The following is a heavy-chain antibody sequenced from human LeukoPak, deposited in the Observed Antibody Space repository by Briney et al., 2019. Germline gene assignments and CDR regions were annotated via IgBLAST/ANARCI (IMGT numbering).Heavy chain of an antibody. Sequence: PSETLSLTCTVSGGSISNRNYHWGWIRQPPGKGLEWIGSICSSGSTYYNPSLKSRVTISVDTSKNQFSLKLSSVTAADTAVYYCARGYCTNAVCSLGPTQAWGQGTLVTVSS. J-gene: IGHJ4*02. V-gene: IGHV4-39*07. D-gene: IGHD2-8*01. CDR2: ICSSGST. CDR3: ARGYCTNAVCSLGPTQA. CDR1: GGSISNRNYH.